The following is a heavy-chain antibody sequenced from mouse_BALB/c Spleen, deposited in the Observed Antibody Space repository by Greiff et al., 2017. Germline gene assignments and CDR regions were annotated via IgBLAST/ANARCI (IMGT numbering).Heavy chain of an antibody. CDR2: ISSGGGST. J-gene: IGHJ3*01. CDR1: GFAFSSYD. CDR3: GRQRITTGTPFAY. D-gene: IGHD1-1*01. Sequence: EVKLVESGGGLVKPGGSLKLSCAASGFAFSSYDMSWVRQTPEKSLEWVAYISSGGGSTYYPDTVKGRFTISRDNDKNTLYLQMSSLKSEDTAMYYCGRQRITTGTPFAYWGQGTLVTVSA. V-gene: IGHV5-12-1*01.